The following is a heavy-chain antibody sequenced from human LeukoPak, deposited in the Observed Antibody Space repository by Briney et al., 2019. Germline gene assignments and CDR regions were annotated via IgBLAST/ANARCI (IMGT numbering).Heavy chain of an antibody. V-gene: IGHV3-7*04. CDR3: AREDYYYGMDV. Sequence: GGSLRLSCAAFGFTFSSYWMSWVRQAPGKGLEWVANIKQDGSEKYYVDSVKGRFTISRDNAKNSLYLQMNSLRAEDTAVYYCAREDYYYGMDVWGQGTTVTVSS. J-gene: IGHJ6*02. CDR1: GFTFSSYW. CDR2: IKQDGSEK.